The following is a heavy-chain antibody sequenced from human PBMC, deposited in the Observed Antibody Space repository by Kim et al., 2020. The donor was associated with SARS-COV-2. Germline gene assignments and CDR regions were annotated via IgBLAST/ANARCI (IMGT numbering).Heavy chain of an antibody. Sequence: GSLRLSCAASGFTFSSYAMSWVRQAPGKGLEWVSAISGSGGSTYYADSVKGRFTISRDNSKNTLYLQMNSLRAEDTAVYYCAKPRGGVAAAPYYGMDVWGQGTTVTVSS. V-gene: IGHV3-23*01. CDR3: AKPRGGVAAAPYYGMDV. D-gene: IGHD6-13*01. CDR1: GFTFSSYA. J-gene: IGHJ6*02. CDR2: ISGSGGST.